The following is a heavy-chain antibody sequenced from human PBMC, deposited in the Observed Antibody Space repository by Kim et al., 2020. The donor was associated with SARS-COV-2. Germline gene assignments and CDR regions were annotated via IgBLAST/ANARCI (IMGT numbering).Heavy chain of an antibody. V-gene: IGHV3-23*01. Sequence: KGRFTISRDNSKNTLYLQMNSLRAEDTAVYYCAKRRPVGTGTVYYYGMDVWGQGTTVTVSS. J-gene: IGHJ6*02. CDR3: AKRRPVGTGTVYYYGMDV. D-gene: IGHD1-1*01.